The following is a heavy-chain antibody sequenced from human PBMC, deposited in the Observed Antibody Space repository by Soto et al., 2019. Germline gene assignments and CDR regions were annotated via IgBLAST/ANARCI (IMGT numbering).Heavy chain of an antibody. D-gene: IGHD3-10*01. V-gene: IGHV4-30-2*01. Sequence: SETLSLTCAVSGGSISSGGYSWSWIRQPPGKGLEWIGYIYHSGSTYYNPSLKSRVTISVDRSKNQFSLKLSSVTAADTAVYYCARGKGWFGDPYYKGRYFDYWGQGTLVTVSS. CDR1: GGSISSGGYS. CDR3: ARGKGWFGDPYYKGRYFDY. CDR2: IYHSGST. J-gene: IGHJ4*02.